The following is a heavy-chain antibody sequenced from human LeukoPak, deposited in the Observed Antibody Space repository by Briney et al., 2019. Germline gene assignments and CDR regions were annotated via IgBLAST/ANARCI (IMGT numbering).Heavy chain of an antibody. D-gene: IGHD6-19*01. CDR2: IKFDGSDK. V-gene: IGHV3-7*03. Sequence: GGSLRLSCAASGFTFSNYWMSWVRQAPGKGLEWVANIKFDGSDKFYVDSVKGRFTISRDNAKNSLYLQMNSLRAEDTALYYCAREVSGWYEYFDQWGQGTLVTVSS. J-gene: IGHJ4*02. CDR1: GFTFSNYW. CDR3: AREVSGWYEYFDQ.